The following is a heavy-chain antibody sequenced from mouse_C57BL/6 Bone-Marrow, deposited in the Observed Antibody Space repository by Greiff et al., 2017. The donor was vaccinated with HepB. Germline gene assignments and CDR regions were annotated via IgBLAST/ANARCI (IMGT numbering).Heavy chain of an antibody. J-gene: IGHJ3*01. D-gene: IGHD1-1*01. V-gene: IGHV1-64*01. CDR1: GYTFTSYW. CDR2: IHPNSGST. CDR3: ARRLFYYDSRSAY. Sequence: VQLQQPGAELVKPGASVKLSCKASGYTFTSYWMHWVKQRPGQGLEWIGMIHPNSGSTNYNEKFKSKATLTVDKSSSTAYMQLSSLTSEDSAVYYCARRLFYYDSRSAYWGQGTLVTVSA.